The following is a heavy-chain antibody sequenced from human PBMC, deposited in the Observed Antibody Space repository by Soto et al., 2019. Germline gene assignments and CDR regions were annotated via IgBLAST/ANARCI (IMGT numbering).Heavy chain of an antibody. J-gene: IGHJ6*02. CDR1: GFSFEDYA. Sequence: SLRLSCAASGFSFEDYAMFWVRQVPGKGLEWVSGITWNSGSIGYADSVKGRFTISRDNAKNSLYLQMNSLRVEDTAFYYCARDIVRVDGNIGDYGMGIWGQGTTVTVSS. CDR3: ARDIVRVDGNIGDYGMGI. V-gene: IGHV3-9*01. CDR2: ITWNSGSI. D-gene: IGHD6-19*01.